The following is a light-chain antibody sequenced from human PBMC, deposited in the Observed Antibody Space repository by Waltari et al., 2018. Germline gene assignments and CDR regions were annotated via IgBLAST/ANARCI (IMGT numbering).Light chain of an antibody. Sequence: QSALTQAASVSGSPGQSITISCSGTGSGVGSYDLVAWYHQHPGKAPKLIIDEATKRPSGVSSRFSGSKSGNTASLTISGLQAEDEADYFCSSYSSSTTLGNVFGTGTKVTVL. V-gene: IGLV2-23*01. J-gene: IGLJ1*01. CDR1: GSGVGSYDL. CDR3: SSYSSSTTLGNV. CDR2: EAT.